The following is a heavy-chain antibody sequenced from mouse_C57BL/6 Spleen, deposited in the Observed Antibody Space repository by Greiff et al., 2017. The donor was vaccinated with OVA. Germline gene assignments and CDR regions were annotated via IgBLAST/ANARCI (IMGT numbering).Heavy chain of an antibody. V-gene: IGHV5-17*01. Sequence: EVQGVESGGGLVKPGGSLKLSCAASGFTFSDYAMPWVRQAPEKGLEWVATISSGSSTTYYADTVKGRFTISRDNAKNTLFLQMTSLRSEDTAMYYCARGEFAYWGKGTLVTVSA. CDR3: ARGEFAY. CDR1: GFTFSDYA. J-gene: IGHJ3*01. CDR2: ISSGSSTT.